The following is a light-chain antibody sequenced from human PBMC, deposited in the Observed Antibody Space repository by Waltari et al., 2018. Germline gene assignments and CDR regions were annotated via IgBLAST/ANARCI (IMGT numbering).Light chain of an antibody. CDR3: CSYVSNTYV. CDR2: EGT. CDR1: TSGVWTYTL. Sequence: QSALTQPASVSGSPGQSITISCPRTTSGVWTYTLVSWYQQHPGKAPKLIIFEGTKRPSGVSNRFFASKSGNTASLTISGLQADDEADYHCCSYVSNTYVFGTGTKVTVL. J-gene: IGLJ1*01. V-gene: IGLV2-23*01.